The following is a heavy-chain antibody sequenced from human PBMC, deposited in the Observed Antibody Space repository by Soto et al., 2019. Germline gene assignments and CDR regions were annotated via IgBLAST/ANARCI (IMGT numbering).Heavy chain of an antibody. CDR2: FSPDTGNR. V-gene: IGHV1-3*01. CDR1: GYTFTPYA. J-gene: IGHJ3*02. Sequence: QVQLVQSGAEVKKPGASVKVSCKASGYTFTPYAMHWVRQAPGQRLEWMGWFSPDTGNRKYSQKLQDRVTITGDTSASTVYMELSSQRSEDTAVYYCARRGDVDAFDIWGQGTMVTVST. CDR3: ARRGDVDAFDI. D-gene: IGHD7-27*01.